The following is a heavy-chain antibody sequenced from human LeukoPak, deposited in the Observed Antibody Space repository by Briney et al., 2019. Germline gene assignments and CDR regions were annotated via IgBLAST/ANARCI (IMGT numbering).Heavy chain of an antibody. D-gene: IGHD1-26*01. V-gene: IGHV4-30-2*01. CDR3: ARAPGEWELQGVDY. J-gene: IGHJ4*02. CDR2: IYHSGST. Sequence: SETLSLTCTVSGGSISSGGYYWSWIRQPPGKGLEWIGYIYHSGSTYYNPSLKSRVTISVDRSKNQFSLKLSSVTAADTAVYYCARAPGEWELQGVDYWGQGTLVTVSS. CDR1: GGSISSGGYY.